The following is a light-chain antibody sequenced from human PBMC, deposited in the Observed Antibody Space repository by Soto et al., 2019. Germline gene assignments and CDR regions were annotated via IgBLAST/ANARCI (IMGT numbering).Light chain of an antibody. CDR1: QSISGY. V-gene: IGKV1-39*01. CDR3: QQSLIPLLT. J-gene: IGKJ4*01. CDR2: GAS. Sequence: DIQMTQSPSSLSASVGDRVTITCRASQSISGYLNWYQQKPGKAPKVLISGASTLHNGVPSRFSGRGSGTDFTLPISSLQPEDVATYNCQQSLIPLLTFGGGPRWRSN.